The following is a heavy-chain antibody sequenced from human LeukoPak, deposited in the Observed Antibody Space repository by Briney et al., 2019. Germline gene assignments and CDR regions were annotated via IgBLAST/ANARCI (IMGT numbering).Heavy chain of an antibody. CDR3: ARPVGVSYQYYFDY. CDR2: IYPGDSDT. CDR1: GYTFPTYW. J-gene: IGHJ4*02. V-gene: IGHV5-51*01. Sequence: GESLKISCKGSGYTFPTYWIGWVRQMPGKGLEWMGIIYPGDSDTRYSPSFQGQVTISADKSINTAYLQWSSLKASDTAMYYCARPVGVSYQYYFDYWGQGTLVTVSS. D-gene: IGHD2-8*01.